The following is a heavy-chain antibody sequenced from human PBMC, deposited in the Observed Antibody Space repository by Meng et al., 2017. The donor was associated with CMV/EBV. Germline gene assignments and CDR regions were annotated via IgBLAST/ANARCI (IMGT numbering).Heavy chain of an antibody. D-gene: IGHD2-2*01. CDR1: GFTFSGYW. CDR3: ARLQAEYCSSTSCYRFGFSNGYSSSWYYFDY. CDR2: IKQDGSEK. Sequence: GESLKISCAVSGFTFSGYWMSWVRQAPGKGLEWVANIKQDGSEKYYVDSVKGRFTISRDNAKNSLYLQMNSLRAEDTAMYYCARLQAEYCSSTSCYRFGFSNGYSSSWYYFDYWGQGTLVTVSS. J-gene: IGHJ4*02. V-gene: IGHV3-7*03.